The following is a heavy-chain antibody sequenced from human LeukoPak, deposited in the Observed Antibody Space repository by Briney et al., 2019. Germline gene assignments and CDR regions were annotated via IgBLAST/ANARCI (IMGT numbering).Heavy chain of an antibody. V-gene: IGHV1-18*01. J-gene: IGHJ4*02. CDR1: GYTFTNYG. Sequence: GASVKVSCKASGYTFTNYGISWVRQAPGQGLEWIGWISVYSGNTKYAQRLRDRVTMTTDTSTTTAYLELRSLRIDDTAVYYCARGFSGSSWASNFDFWGQGSLVTVS. D-gene: IGHD6-13*01. CDR2: ISVYSGNT. CDR3: ARGFSGSSWASNFDF.